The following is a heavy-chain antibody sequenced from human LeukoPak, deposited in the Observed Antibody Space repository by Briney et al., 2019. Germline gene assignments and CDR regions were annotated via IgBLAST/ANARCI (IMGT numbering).Heavy chain of an antibody. Sequence: GGSLRLSCVASGFTVNNNYMNWVRQGPGKGLEWVSVISSGGSTYYADSVAGRFTISRDNSKNTLYLQMNSLRVEDTAVYYCGRDLIGTAASWDCWGQGTLVTVSS. CDR3: GRDLIGTAASWDC. J-gene: IGHJ4*02. CDR1: GFTVNNNY. CDR2: ISSGGST. V-gene: IGHV3-53*01. D-gene: IGHD6-25*01.